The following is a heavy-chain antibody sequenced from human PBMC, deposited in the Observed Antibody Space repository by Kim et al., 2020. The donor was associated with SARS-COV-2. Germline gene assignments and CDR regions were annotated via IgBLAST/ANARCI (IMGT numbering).Heavy chain of an antibody. CDR3: ASRYYYGSGSPRFDY. CDR1: GGSFSGYY. Sequence: SETLSLTCAVYGGSFSGYYWSWIRQPPGKGLEWIGEINHSGSTNYNPSLKSRVTISVDTSKNQFSLKLSSVTAADTAVYYCASRYYYGSGSPRFDYWGQGTLVPVSS. D-gene: IGHD3-10*01. V-gene: IGHV4-34*01. J-gene: IGHJ4*02. CDR2: INHSGST.